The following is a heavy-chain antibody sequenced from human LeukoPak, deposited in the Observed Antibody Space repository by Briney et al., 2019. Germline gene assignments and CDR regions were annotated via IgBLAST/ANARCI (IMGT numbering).Heavy chain of an antibody. V-gene: IGHV4-59*08. D-gene: IGHD6-19*01. Sequence: SETLFLTCTVSGGSISSYYWSWIRQPPGKGLEWIGYIYYSGSTNYNPSLKSRVTILVDTSKNQFSLKLSSVTAADTAVYYCARRGGTGWSPYYFDYWGQGTLVTVSS. CDR3: ARRGGTGWSPYYFDY. CDR2: IYYSGST. J-gene: IGHJ4*02. CDR1: GGSISSYY.